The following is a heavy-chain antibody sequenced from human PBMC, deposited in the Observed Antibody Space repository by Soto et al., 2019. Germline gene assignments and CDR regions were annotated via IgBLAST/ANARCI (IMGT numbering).Heavy chain of an antibody. D-gene: IGHD5-18*01. V-gene: IGHV4-34*01. Sequence: SETLSLTCAVYGGSFSCYYWSWIRQPPGKGLEWIGEINHSGSTNYNPSLKSRVTISVDTSKNQFSLKLSSVTAADTAVYYCAADTAMVPHPGYWGQGTLVTVSS. J-gene: IGHJ4*02. CDR2: INHSGST. CDR1: GGSFSCYY. CDR3: AADTAMVPHPGY.